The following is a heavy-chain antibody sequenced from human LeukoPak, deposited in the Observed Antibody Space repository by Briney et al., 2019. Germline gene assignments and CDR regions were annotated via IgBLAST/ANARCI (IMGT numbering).Heavy chain of an antibody. CDR3: ARLTPSDSSSWYWYFGL. V-gene: IGHV4-30-4*01. CDR2: VYYSGST. CDR1: GGSISSGDYY. Sequence: SETLSLTCSVSGGSISSGDYYWSWIRQPPGKGLEWIGYVYYSGSTYYNPSLKSRVTISVDTSKNQFSLKLNTVTAADTAVYYCARLTPSDSSSWYWYFGLWGRGTLVTVSS. D-gene: IGHD6-13*01. J-gene: IGHJ2*01.